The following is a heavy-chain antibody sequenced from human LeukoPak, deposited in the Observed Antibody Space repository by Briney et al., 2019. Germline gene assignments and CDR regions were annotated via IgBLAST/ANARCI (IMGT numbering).Heavy chain of an antibody. Sequence: GGSLRLSCAASGFTFSNYAMSWVRQAPGKGLEWVANIKQDGSEKYYVDSVKGRFTISRDNAKNSLYLQMNSLRAEDMAVYYCARVFRPSLTVFIIRGAFDIWGQGTMVTVSS. D-gene: IGHD3-3*01. CDR3: ARVFRPSLTVFIIRGAFDI. V-gene: IGHV3-7*01. J-gene: IGHJ3*02. CDR2: IKQDGSEK. CDR1: GFTFSNYA.